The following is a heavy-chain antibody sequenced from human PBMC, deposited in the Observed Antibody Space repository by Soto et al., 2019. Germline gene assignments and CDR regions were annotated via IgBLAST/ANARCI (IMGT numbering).Heavy chain of an antibody. CDR2: IYYSGST. CDR1: GGSISSYY. V-gene: IGHV4-59*01. Sequence: QVQLQESGPGLVKPSETLSLTCTVSGGSISSYYWSWIRQPPGKGLEWVGYIYYSGSTNYNPSLRSRVTLSVDTAKNPFSLKLSSVAAADTAVYYCARVVTTVRAVPRGFDPWGQGTLVTVSS. J-gene: IGHJ5*02. D-gene: IGHD3-10*01. CDR3: ARVVTTVRAVPRGFDP.